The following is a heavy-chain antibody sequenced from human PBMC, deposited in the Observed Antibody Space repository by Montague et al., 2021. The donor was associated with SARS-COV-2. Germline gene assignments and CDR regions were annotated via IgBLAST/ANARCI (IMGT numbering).Heavy chain of an antibody. J-gene: IGHJ4*02. CDR3: VRVKTVTSSLAC. V-gene: IGHV4-39*01. D-gene: IGHD2-21*02. Sequence: SETLSLTCSVSGGSIISGDYYWSWSRQPPGKGLEWIGRIYHSGTTNYNPSLRSRVTISVDTSKNQFSLKLTSVTAADTAVYYCVRVKTVTSSLACWGQGTLVTVSS. CDR1: GGSIISGDYY. CDR2: IYHSGTT.